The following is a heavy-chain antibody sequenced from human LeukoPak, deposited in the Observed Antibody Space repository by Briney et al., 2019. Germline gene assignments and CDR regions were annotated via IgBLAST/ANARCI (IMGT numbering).Heavy chain of an antibody. Sequence: ASVKVSCKASGYTFTSYAMHWVRQAPGQGLEWMGGIIPIFGTANYAQKFQGRVTITTDESTSTAYMELSSLRSEDTAVYYCARDRSQYAYYYYMDVWGKGTTVTVSS. CDR2: IIPIFGTA. CDR3: ARDRSQYAYYYYMDV. V-gene: IGHV1-69*05. CDR1: GYTFTSYA. J-gene: IGHJ6*03. D-gene: IGHD4-11*01.